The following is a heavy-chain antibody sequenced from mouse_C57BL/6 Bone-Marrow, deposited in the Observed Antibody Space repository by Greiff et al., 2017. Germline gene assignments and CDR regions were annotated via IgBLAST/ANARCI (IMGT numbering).Heavy chain of an antibody. Sequence: VQLQQSVAELVRPGASVKLSCTASGFNIKNTYMHWVKQRPEQGLEWIGRIDPANGNTKYAPKFQGKATITADTSSNTAYLQRSSLTSEDTAIYYCAKNHYRNYDYFDSWGQGTTPTGSS. CDR2: IDPANGNT. V-gene: IGHV14-3*01. J-gene: IGHJ2*01. D-gene: IGHD2-5*01. CDR3: AKNHYRNYDYFDS. CDR1: GFNIKNTY.